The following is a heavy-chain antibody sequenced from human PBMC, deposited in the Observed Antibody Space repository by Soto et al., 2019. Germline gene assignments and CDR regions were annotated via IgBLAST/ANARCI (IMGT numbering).Heavy chain of an antibody. Sequence: PGGSLRLSCAASGFTFSSYAMSWVRQAPGKGLEWVASVSYDGSNKHYADSVKGRFTISRDNSRNTLDLQMNSLRAEDTAVYYCAKDTYYYDRSGYYTYDHWGQGT. J-gene: IGHJ4*02. V-gene: IGHV3-30*18. CDR2: VSYDGSNK. D-gene: IGHD3-22*01. CDR3: AKDTYYYDRSGYYTYDH. CDR1: GFTFSSYA.